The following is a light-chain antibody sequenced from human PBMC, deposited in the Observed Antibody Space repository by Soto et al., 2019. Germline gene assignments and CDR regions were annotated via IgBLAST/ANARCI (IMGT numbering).Light chain of an antibody. CDR1: QSVSSK. V-gene: IGKV3-15*01. CDR2: GVS. Sequence: TPSPAALSVYPRERAPLSCRASQSVSSKLAWFQQKPGQAPSLLIYGVSTRATGVPVRFSGSGSGTEFTLTVSSLQSEDFALYYCQQYNDWPLTLGQGSKAAIK. CDR3: QQYNDWPLT. J-gene: IGKJ1*01.